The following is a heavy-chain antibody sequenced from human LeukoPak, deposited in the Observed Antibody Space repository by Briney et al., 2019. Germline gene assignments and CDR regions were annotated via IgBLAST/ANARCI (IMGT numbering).Heavy chain of an antibody. CDR1: LYTLTRYN. CDR3: ATNRYDFWSATYHYYYDMDV. CDR2: MNSNRCNT. Sequence: ASVPVSCQACLYTLTRYNIHWVRQATGQGVAGMGWMNSNRCNTGCAQKVQGRVTMTRSTSISTAYMELSSLRSEDTAVYYCATNRYDFWSATYHYYYDMDVWGKGTTVTVSS. J-gene: IGHJ6*03. D-gene: IGHD3-3*01. V-gene: IGHV1-8*01.